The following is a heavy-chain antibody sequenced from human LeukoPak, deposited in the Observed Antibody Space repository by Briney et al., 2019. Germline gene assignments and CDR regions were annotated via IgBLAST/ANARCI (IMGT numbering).Heavy chain of an antibody. CDR1: GFTFNNYA. V-gene: IGHV3-23*01. CDR3: AKDPRLYTHYYYYYYMDV. D-gene: IGHD4-11*01. Sequence: GGSLRLSCAASGFTFNNYAMIWVRQAPGKGLEWVSSISGSGGSTYYADSVKGRFTISRDNSKNTLYLQMSSLRAEDTAVYYCAKDPRLYTHYYYYYYMDVWGKGTTVTVSS. CDR2: ISGSGGST. J-gene: IGHJ6*03.